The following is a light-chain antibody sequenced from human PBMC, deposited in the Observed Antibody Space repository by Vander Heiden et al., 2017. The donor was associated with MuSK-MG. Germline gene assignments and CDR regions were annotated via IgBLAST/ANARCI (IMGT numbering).Light chain of an antibody. CDR1: GLGHKY. J-gene: IGLJ1*01. CDR2: QNN. CDR3: QAGNSNTWV. V-gene: IGLV3-1*01. Sequence: SFELHKPPSVSVSQGQTATITCAGDGLGHKYASCYRKTPGQSLVLVIVQNNKRPSVIPELFTGSKSATTATPTIRGTEVVDDAYYYCQAGNSNTWVFGTGTKVTVL.